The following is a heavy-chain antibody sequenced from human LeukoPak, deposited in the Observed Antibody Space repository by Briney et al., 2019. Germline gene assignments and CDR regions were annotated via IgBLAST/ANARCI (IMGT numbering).Heavy chain of an antibody. D-gene: IGHD3-10*01. CDR1: GDSISSGYY. CDR3: AKVSGFGEPHNRFDP. Sequence: SETLSLTCTVSGDSISSGYYWGWLRQPPGRGLDWIGSIYHTGSTYYNPSLKSRVTISVDTSKNHFSLRLSSATAADTAVYYCAKVSGFGEPHNRFDPWGQGSRVTVSS. J-gene: IGHJ5*02. V-gene: IGHV4-38-2*02. CDR2: IYHTGST.